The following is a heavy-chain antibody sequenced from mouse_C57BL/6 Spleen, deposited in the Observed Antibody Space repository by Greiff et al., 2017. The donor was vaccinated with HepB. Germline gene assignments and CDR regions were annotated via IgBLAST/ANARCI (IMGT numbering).Heavy chain of an antibody. CDR2: ISDGGSYT. CDR1: GFTFSSYA. V-gene: IGHV5-4*01. J-gene: IGHJ4*01. Sequence: EVKLEESGGGLVKPGGSLKLSCAASGFTFSSYAMSWVRQTPEKRLEWVATISDGGSYTYYPDNVKGRCTISRDNAKNNLYLQMSHLKSEDTAMYYCARDLYGNYGAMDYWGQGTSVTVSS. D-gene: IGHD2-1*01. CDR3: ARDLYGNYGAMDY.